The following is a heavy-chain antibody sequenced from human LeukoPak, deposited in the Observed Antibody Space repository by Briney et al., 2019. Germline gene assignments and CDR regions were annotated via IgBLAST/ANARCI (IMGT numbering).Heavy chain of an antibody. Sequence: SETLSLTCPVSGGSVSSGSHYWRWIRQPPGKGLEWIGHVYYSGSTSYNPSLKGRVTISVDTSKNHFSLELHSVTAADTAVYCCARTVIRNYNWFDPWGQGTLVTVSS. CDR2: VYYSGST. D-gene: IGHD2-21*01. CDR1: GGSVSSGSHY. J-gene: IGHJ5*02. CDR3: ARTVIRNYNWFDP. V-gene: IGHV4-61*03.